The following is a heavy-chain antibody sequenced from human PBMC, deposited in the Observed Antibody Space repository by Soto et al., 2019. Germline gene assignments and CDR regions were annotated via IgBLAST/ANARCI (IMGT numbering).Heavy chain of an antibody. CDR1: GLTFSNYA. V-gene: IGHV3-23*01. CDR3: AKRLSYYFDS. J-gene: IGHJ4*01. CDR2: VTGDGVTT. D-gene: IGHD3-16*02. Sequence: GGSLRLSCAASGLTFSNYAMSWVRQAPGKGLEWVSTVTGDGVTTSYADSVKGRFTISRDNSKNTLYLQMGGLRADDTAVYYCAKRLSYYFDSWGHGTLVTVSS.